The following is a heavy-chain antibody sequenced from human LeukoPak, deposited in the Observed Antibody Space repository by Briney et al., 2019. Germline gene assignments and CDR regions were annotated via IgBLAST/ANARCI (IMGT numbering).Heavy chain of an antibody. CDR3: ARDGLHYGSGSIDTYWYFEL. CDR1: GYTFTSYY. J-gene: IGHJ2*01. D-gene: IGHD3-10*01. Sequence: ASVKVSCKASGYTFTSYYMHWVRQAPGQGLEWMGIINPSGGSTSYAQKFQSRVTMTRDTSTSTVYMELSSLRSKDTAVYYCARDGLHYGSGSIDTYWYFELWGRGTLVTVSS. V-gene: IGHV1-46*01. CDR2: INPSGGST.